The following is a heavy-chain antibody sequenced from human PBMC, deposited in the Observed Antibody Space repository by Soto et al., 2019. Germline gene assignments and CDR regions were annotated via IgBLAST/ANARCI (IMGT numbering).Heavy chain of an antibody. CDR1: GGTFSSSG. V-gene: IGHV1-69*11. CDR2: IVPSLDTT. D-gene: IGHD3-16*02. J-gene: IGHJ6*02. CDR3: ARWPQPRYTADPYAVDV. Sequence: QVHLVQSGTEVKKPGSSVKVSCKASGGTFSSSGLSWGRQAPGQGLEWMGMIVPSLDTTNYAQKFQARVTITADEVTSKDYMELRSLGSEDTAVYYCARWPQPRYTADPYAVDVWGQGTRVIVSS.